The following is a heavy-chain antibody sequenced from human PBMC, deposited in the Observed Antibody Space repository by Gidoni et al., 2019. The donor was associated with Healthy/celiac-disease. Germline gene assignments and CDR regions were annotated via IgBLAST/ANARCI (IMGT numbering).Heavy chain of an antibody. D-gene: IGHD2-15*01. CDR2: ISYDGSHQ. J-gene: IGHJ4*02. V-gene: IGHV3-30-3*01. CDR3: AREYIVVVVAALDY. CDR1: GLRVSCYA. Sequence: QVELGESGGGVGQRGRSLRLSCGAAGLRVSCYAMHWVPQAAGKGLEWVAVISYDGSHQFYADSVTGRFTISRDNSNHTLYLQMNRLRAEHTSLYSCAREYIVVVVAALDYWGPGTLVPLPS.